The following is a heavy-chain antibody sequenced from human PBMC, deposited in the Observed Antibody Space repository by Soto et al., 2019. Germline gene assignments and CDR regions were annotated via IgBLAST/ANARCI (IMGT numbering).Heavy chain of an antibody. V-gene: IGHV4-34*01. D-gene: IGHD6-6*01. CDR2: INHSGST. Sequence: SETLSLTCAVYGGSFSGYYWSWIRQPPGKGLEWIGEINHSGSTNYNPSLKSRVTISVDTSKNQFSLKLSSVTAADTAVYYCARGGQLPYYYYYYMDVWGKGTTVTVSS. CDR3: ARGGQLPYYYYYYMDV. J-gene: IGHJ6*03. CDR1: GGSFSGYY.